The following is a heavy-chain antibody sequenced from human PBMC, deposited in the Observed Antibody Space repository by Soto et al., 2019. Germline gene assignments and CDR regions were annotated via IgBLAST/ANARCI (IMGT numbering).Heavy chain of an antibody. CDR2: ISSSGSTI. V-gene: IGHV3-11*01. Sequence: GSLRLSCAASGFTFSDYYMSWIRQAPGKGLEWVSYISSSGSTIYYADSVKGRFTISRDNAKNSLYLQMNSLRAEDTAVYYCAAKNLGGPYNDAFDIWGQGTMVTVSS. D-gene: IGHD1-20*01. J-gene: IGHJ3*02. CDR1: GFTFSDYY. CDR3: AAKNLGGPYNDAFDI.